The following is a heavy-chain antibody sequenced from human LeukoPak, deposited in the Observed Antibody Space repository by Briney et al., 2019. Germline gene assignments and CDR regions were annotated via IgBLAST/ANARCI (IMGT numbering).Heavy chain of an antibody. CDR3: TRALDLEFTDYYYGMDV. Sequence: GGSLRLSCAASGFTFTNHGMTWVRQAPGKGLEWVAVISVSGTTTYYADSVKGRFTISRDNAKNSLYLQMNSLRAEDTAVYYCTRALDLEFTDYYYGMDVWGQGTTVTVSS. CDR1: GFTFTNHG. V-gene: IGHV3-23*01. J-gene: IGHJ6*02. CDR2: ISVSGTTT. D-gene: IGHD1-1*01.